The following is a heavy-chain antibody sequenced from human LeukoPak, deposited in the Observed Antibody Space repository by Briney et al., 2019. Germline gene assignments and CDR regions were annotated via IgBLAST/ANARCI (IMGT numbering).Heavy chain of an antibody. Sequence: SGTLSLTCTVSGGSISSSSYYWGWIRQPPGKGLEWIGSIYYSGSTYYNPSLKSRVTISVDTSKNQFSLKLSSVTAADTAVYYCTSLDYYGSGSYPFLGDYWGQGTLVTVSS. J-gene: IGHJ4*02. CDR2: IYYSGST. CDR3: TSLDYYGSGSYPFLGDY. V-gene: IGHV4-39*01. D-gene: IGHD3-10*01. CDR1: GGSISSSSYY.